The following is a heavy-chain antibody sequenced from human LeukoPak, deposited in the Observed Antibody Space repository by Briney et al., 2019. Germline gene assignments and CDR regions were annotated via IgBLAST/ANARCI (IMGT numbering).Heavy chain of an antibody. D-gene: IGHD3-22*01. Sequence: GASVKVSCKASGCTFTGYYMHWVRQAPGQGLEWMGWINPNSGGTNYAQKFQGRVTMTRDTSISTAYMELSRLRSDDTAVYYCARPNYYDSSGYFYWGQGTLVTVSS. J-gene: IGHJ4*02. V-gene: IGHV1-2*02. CDR1: GCTFTGYY. CDR2: INPNSGGT. CDR3: ARPNYYDSSGYFY.